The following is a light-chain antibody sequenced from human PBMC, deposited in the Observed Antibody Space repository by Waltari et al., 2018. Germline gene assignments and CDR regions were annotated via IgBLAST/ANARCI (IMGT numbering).Light chain of an antibody. V-gene: IGLV3-19*01. CDR3: HSRDASGVAGS. Sequence: SSELTQHPAMSVAMGQTARITCQGDSLRSYYASWYQQRPGQAPILVLYDKNNRPPGVPDRFSGSSSHNTGALTITGAQAEDEASYYCHSRDASGVAGSFGGGTKLTVL. CDR1: SLRSYY. CDR2: DKN. J-gene: IGLJ2*01.